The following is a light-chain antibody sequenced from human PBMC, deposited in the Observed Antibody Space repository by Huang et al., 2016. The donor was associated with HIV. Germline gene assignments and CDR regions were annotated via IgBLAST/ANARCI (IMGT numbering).Light chain of an antibody. Sequence: DIQMTQSSSTLSASVGDRVTIACRASQSISTWLAWYQQKPGGAPNLLIYEASTLESGVPSRFSGGRSGTDVTLTISSLQPDDFATYYCQQYKSFPWTFGQGTKVEV. CDR3: QQYKSFPWT. J-gene: IGKJ1*01. CDR1: QSISTW. CDR2: EAS. V-gene: IGKV1-5*03.